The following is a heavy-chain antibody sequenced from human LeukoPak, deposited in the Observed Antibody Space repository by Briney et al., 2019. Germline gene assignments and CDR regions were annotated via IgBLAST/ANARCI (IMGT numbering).Heavy chain of an antibody. V-gene: IGHV3-9*01. CDR2: ISWNSGSI. CDR1: GFTFDDYA. Sequence: PGGSLRLSCAASGFTFDDYAMHWVRQAPGKGLEWVSGISWNSGSIGYADSVKGRFTISRDNAKNSLYLQMNSLIAEDTALYYCAKGGYSSGWTGWFDPWGQGTLVTVSS. J-gene: IGHJ5*02. D-gene: IGHD6-19*01. CDR3: AKGGYSSGWTGWFDP.